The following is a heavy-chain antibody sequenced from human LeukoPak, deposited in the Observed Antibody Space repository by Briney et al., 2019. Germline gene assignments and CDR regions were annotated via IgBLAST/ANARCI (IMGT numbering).Heavy chain of an antibody. Sequence: PSETLSLTCAVYGGSFSGYYWSWIRQPLGKGLEWIGEINHSGSTNYNPSLKSRVTISVDTSKNQFSLKLSSVTAADTAVYYCARVVGATGYYYMDVWGKGTTVTISS. V-gene: IGHV4-34*01. CDR3: ARVVGATGYYYMDV. D-gene: IGHD1-26*01. CDR2: INHSGST. J-gene: IGHJ6*03. CDR1: GGSFSGYY.